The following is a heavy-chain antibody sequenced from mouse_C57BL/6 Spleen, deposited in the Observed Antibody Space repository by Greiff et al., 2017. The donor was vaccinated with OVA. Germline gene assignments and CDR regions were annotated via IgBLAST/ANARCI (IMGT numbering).Heavy chain of an antibody. CDR2: INPNNGGT. V-gene: IGHV1-26*01. CDR3: ARDYYGSSYEYFDV. J-gene: IGHJ1*03. CDR1: GYTFTDYY. D-gene: IGHD1-1*01. Sequence: EVQLQQSGPELVKPGASVKISCKASGYTFTDYYMNWVKQSHGKSLEWIGDINPNNGGTSYNQKFKGKATLTVDKCSSTAYMELRSLTSEDSAVYYCARDYYGSSYEYFDVWGTGTTVTVAS.